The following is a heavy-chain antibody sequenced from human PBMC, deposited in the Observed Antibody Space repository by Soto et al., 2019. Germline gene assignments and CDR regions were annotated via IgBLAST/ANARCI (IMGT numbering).Heavy chain of an antibody. CDR1: GFTFSSYA. D-gene: IGHD2-15*01. J-gene: IGHJ6*02. CDR2: ISGSGGST. Sequence: EVQLLESGGGLVQPGGSLRLSCAASGFTFSSYAMSWVRQAPGKGLEWVSAISGSGGSTYYADSVKGRFTISRDNSKNTLYLQMNSLRAEDTAVYYCAKGARYSVGFHYYYYYGMDVWGQGTTVTVSS. V-gene: IGHV3-23*01. CDR3: AKGARYSVGFHYYYYYGMDV.